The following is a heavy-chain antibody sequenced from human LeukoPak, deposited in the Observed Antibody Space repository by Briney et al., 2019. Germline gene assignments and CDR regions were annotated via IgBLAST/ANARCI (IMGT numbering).Heavy chain of an antibody. D-gene: IGHD3-3*01. CDR3: ARLLSSYYEVFGVVIDSFKHNWFDP. J-gene: IGHJ5*02. V-gene: IGHV5-51*01. CDR1: GYSFTSYW. Sequence: GESLKISCKGSGYSFTSYWIGWVRQMPGKGLEWMGIIYPSDSDTRYSPSFQGQVTISADKSISTAYLQWSSLKASDTAMYYCARLLSSYYEVFGVVIDSFKHNWFDPWGQGTLVTVSS. CDR2: IYPSDSDT.